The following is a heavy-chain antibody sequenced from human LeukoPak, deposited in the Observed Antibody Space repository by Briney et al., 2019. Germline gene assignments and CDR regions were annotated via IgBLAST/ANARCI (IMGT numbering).Heavy chain of an antibody. V-gene: IGHV3-11*04. J-gene: IGHJ4*02. CDR1: GFTFSDYY. CDR3: AKSRDVVVVAARSGFDY. CDR2: ISRSGSTI. Sequence: GGSLRLSCAASGFTFSDYYMSWIRQAPGKGLEWVSYISRSGSTIYYADSVKGRFTISRDNSKNTLYLQMNSLRAEDTAVYYCAKSRDVVVVAARSGFDYWGQGTLVTVSS. D-gene: IGHD2-15*01.